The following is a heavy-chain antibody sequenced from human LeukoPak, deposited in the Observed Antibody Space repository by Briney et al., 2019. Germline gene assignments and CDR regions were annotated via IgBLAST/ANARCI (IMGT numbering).Heavy chain of an antibody. CDR3: ARRTEWPYYYSMDV. V-gene: IGHV4-61*02. CDR2: IYTSGST. Sequence: SQTLSHTCTVSGGSISSGSYYWSWIRQPAGKGLEWIGRIYTSGSTNYNPSLKSRVTISVDTSKNQFSLKLSSVTAADTAVYYCARRTEWPYYYSMDVWGQGTTVTVSS. J-gene: IGHJ6*02. D-gene: IGHD3-3*01. CDR1: GGSISSGSYY.